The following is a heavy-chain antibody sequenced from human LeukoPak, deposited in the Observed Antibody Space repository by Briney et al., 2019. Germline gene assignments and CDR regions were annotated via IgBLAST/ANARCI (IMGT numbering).Heavy chain of an antibody. D-gene: IGHD3-16*02. CDR1: GGSISSYY. V-gene: IGHV4-59*01. Sequence: SETLSLTCTVSGGSISSYYWSWLRQPPGKGLEWFGYIYYSGSTNYNPSLKSRVTISVDTSKNQFSLKLSSVTAADTAVYYCARVPFVWGSYRPYAFDIWGQGTMVTVSS. CDR3: ARVPFVWGSYRPYAFDI. CDR2: IYYSGST. J-gene: IGHJ3*02.